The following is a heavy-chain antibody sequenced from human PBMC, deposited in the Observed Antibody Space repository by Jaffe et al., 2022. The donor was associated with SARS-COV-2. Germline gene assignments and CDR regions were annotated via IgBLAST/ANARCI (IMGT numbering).Heavy chain of an antibody. V-gene: IGHV4-31*03. D-gene: IGHD3-10*01. CDR1: GGSISSGGYY. Sequence: QVQLQESGPELVKPSQTLSLTCTVSGGSISSGGYYCNWIRQHPGKGLEWIGYIYYSGRTNYNPSLKSRVIISLDTSKNQFSLRLSSVTAADTAVYYCATDNDASVSGIGSFGSWGQGTLVTVSS. J-gene: IGHJ4*02. CDR3: ATDNDASVSGIGSFGS. CDR2: IYYSGRT.